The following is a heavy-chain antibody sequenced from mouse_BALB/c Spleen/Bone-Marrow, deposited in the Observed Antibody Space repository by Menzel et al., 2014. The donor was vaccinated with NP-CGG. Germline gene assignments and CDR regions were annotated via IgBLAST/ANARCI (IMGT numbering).Heavy chain of an antibody. CDR1: GFTFTDYY. J-gene: IGHJ1*01. CDR2: IRNKAKGYTT. D-gene: IGHD2-4*01. V-gene: IGHV7-3*02. Sequence: EVKLMESGGGLVQPGGSLRLSCATPGFTFTDYYMSWVRQPPGKALEWLGFIRNKAKGYTTEYSASVKGRFTISRDNSQSTLYLQMNTLRAEDSATYYCARDINYDIYWYFDVWGAGTTVTVSS. CDR3: ARDINYDIYWYFDV.